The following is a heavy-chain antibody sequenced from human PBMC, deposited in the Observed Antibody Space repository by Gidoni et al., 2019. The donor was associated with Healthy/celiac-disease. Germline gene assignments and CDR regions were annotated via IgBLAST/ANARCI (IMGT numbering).Heavy chain of an antibody. V-gene: IGHV1-2*02. CDR1: GHTFTGYY. Sequence: QVQLVQSGAEVKKPGASVKVSCTASGHTFTGYYLHWVRQAPGQGLEWMGWINPNSGGTNYAQKFQGRVTMTRDTSISTAYMELSRLRSDDTAVYYCARIRRYSSSWYYFDYWGQGTLVTVSS. J-gene: IGHJ4*02. CDR2: INPNSGGT. CDR3: ARIRRYSSSWYYFDY. D-gene: IGHD6-13*01.